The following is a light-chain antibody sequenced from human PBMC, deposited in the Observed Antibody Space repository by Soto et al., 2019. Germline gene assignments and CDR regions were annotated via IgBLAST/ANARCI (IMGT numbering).Light chain of an antibody. J-gene: IGLJ1*01. CDR3: GSWDSSMSAYV. CDR2: EDD. Sequence: QSVLSQPPSVSSAPGQRVTISCSGSSSNIGGNSVSWYQQLPGTAPKLLIYEDDQRPSGIPDRFSGSKSGTSATLGITGFQTGDEAGYYCGSWDSSMSAYVFGTGTKVTVL. CDR1: SSNIGGNS. V-gene: IGLV1-51*01.